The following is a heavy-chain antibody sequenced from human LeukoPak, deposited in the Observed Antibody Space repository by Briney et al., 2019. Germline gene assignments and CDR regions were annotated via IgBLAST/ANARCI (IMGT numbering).Heavy chain of an antibody. J-gene: IGHJ6*04. D-gene: IGHD2-2*01. CDR2: ISYDGSNK. CDR3: AKDRIVVVPAARRGGMDV. V-gene: IGHV3-30*18. CDR1: GFTFSSYG. Sequence: PGRSLRLSCAASGFTFSSYGMHWVRQAPGKGLEWVAVISYDGSNKYYADSVEGRFTISRDNSKNTPYLQMNSLRAEDTAVYYCAKDRIVVVPAARRGGMDVWGKGTTVTVSS.